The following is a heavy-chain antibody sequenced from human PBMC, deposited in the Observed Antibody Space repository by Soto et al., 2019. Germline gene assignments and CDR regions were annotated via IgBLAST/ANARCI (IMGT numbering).Heavy chain of an antibody. CDR3: ARDSAQDIVVVPAAAAPYYYYMDV. CDR2: INAGNGNT. Sequence: GASVKVSCKASGYTFTSYAMHWVRQAPGQRLEWMGWINAGNGNTKYSQKFQGRVTITRDTSASTAYMELSSLRSEDTAVYYCARDSAQDIVVVPAAAAPYYYYMDVWGKGTTVTVSS. D-gene: IGHD2-2*01. V-gene: IGHV1-3*01. CDR1: GYTFTSYA. J-gene: IGHJ6*03.